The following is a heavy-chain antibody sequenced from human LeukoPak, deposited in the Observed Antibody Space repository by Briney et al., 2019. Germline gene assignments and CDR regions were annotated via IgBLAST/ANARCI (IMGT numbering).Heavy chain of an antibody. Sequence: GXSLXXSXXASGFTFSIHAMSWVRQAPGKGLEWVSGISESGSNTYYADSVKGRFTISRDNSMNTLYLQIDSLRAADTAVYFXXKXXLXXXXXAXXIWGQGTVVTVSS. CDR1: GFTFSIHA. J-gene: IGHJ3*02. CDR2: ISESGSNT. CDR3: XKXXLXXXXXAXXI. V-gene: IGHV3-23*01.